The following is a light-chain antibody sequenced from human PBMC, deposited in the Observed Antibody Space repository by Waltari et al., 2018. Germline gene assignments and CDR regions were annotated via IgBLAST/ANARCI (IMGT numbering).Light chain of an antibody. CDR2: GAS. CDR3: QQYYFTPYT. V-gene: IGKV1-NL1*01. Sequence: DIQMTQSPSSLSASVGARVTITCRASQGISNSLSWCQQKPGKAPKLLLYGASRLESGVPPRFSGSGSGTDYTLTISSLQPDDFATYYCQQYYFTPYTFGQGTKLDIK. CDR1: QGISNS. J-gene: IGKJ2*01.